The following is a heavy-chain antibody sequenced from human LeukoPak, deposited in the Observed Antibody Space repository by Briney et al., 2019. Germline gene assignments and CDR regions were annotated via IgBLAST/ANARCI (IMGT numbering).Heavy chain of an antibody. CDR3: ASGGLGARKYYSDPFHY. J-gene: IGHJ4*01. CDR2: LYSAGST. Sequence: GGSLRLSCAVSGFTVSSNYVSWVRGAPGKGLEWFSILYSAGSTYYADSVRGRFTISRDSSKNTVCLQMNSLRAEGTAIHYCASGGLGARKYYSDPFHYWGHGTLVTVSS. CDR1: GFTVSSNY. D-gene: IGHD3-10*01. V-gene: IGHV3-53*01.